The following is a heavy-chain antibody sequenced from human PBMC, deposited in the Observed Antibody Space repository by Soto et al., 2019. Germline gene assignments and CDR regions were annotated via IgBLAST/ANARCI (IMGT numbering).Heavy chain of an antibody. CDR2: ISSSSSTI. CDR1: GFTFSSYS. CDR3: GRDDPYYYGSRGYI. D-gene: IGHD3-22*01. J-gene: IGHJ4*02. Sequence: EVQLVESGGGLVQPGGSLRLSCAASGFTFSSYSMNWVRQAPGKGLEWVSYISSSSSTIYYADSVKGRFTISRDNAKNSLYLRMNGLRAEDTDVYYCGRDDPYYYGSRGYIWGQGCLVTVS. V-gene: IGHV3-48*01.